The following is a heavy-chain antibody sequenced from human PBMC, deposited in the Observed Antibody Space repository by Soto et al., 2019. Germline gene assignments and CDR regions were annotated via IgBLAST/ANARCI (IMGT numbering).Heavy chain of an antibody. D-gene: IGHD6-19*01. Sequence: QVQLLQSGAEVKKPGASVKVSCKASGYTFTSYDINWGRQATGQGLEWMGWMNPNIGNTGYAQKFQGRVTMTRNSSIITAYMEVSSMRSEDTAVYYCARGPVGSGWQIDYWGQGTLVTVSS. CDR3: ARGPVGSGWQIDY. J-gene: IGHJ4*02. V-gene: IGHV1-8*01. CDR2: MNPNIGNT. CDR1: GYTFTSYD.